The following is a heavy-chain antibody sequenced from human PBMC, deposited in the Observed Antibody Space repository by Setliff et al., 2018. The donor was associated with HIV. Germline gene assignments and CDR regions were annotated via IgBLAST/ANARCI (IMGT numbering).Heavy chain of an antibody. J-gene: IGHJ4*02. V-gene: IGHV4-4*07. CDR2: IYPSGTI. CDR1: AASIRNSY. Sequence: SETLSLTCTVSAASIRNSYWTWIRQPAGKGLEWIGRIYPSGTINYNPSLKSRVTISEDTSRNQFSLKLTSVTAADTAIYYCGRLSDTAMASFDSWGQGTLVTV. CDR3: GRLSDTAMASFDS. D-gene: IGHD5-18*01.